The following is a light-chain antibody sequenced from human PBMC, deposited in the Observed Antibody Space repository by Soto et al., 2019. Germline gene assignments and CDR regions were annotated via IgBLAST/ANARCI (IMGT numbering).Light chain of an antibody. J-gene: IGLJ1*01. CDR2: EVT. V-gene: IGLV2-8*01. Sequence: QSVLTQPPSASGFPGQSVTISCTGTSSDVGYYDYVSWYQQHPGKAPKLVIYEVTKRPSGVPDRVSASKSGNTASLTVSGLRAEDEADYYCCSYADDNIFVFGTGTKV. CDR1: SSDVGYYDY. CDR3: CSYADDNIFV.